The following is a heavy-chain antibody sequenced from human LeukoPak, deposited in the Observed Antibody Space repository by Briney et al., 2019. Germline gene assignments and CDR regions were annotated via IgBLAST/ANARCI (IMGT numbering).Heavy chain of an antibody. D-gene: IGHD5-12*01. Sequence: SETLSLTCTVSGGSISSYYWSWIRQPPGKGLEWLGYIYYSGSTNYNPSLKSRVTISVDTSKNQFSLKLSSVTAADTAVYYCARLGGYDFPFDYWGQGTLVTVSS. CDR1: GGSISSYY. J-gene: IGHJ4*02. CDR3: ARLGGYDFPFDY. V-gene: IGHV4-59*08. CDR2: IYYSGST.